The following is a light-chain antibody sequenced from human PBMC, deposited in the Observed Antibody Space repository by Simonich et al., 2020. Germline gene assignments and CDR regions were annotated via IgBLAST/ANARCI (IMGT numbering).Light chain of an antibody. V-gene: IGLV2-23*01. CDR2: EGS. CDR3: CSYAGSSTWV. CDR1: SSDVGSYNL. Sequence: SALTPPASVSGSPGQEITISCTGTSSDVGSYNLFSWYQQHPGKAPKLMIYEGSKRPSGVSNRVSGSKSGNTASLTISGLQAEDEADYYCCSYAGSSTWVFGGGTKLTVL. J-gene: IGLJ3*02.